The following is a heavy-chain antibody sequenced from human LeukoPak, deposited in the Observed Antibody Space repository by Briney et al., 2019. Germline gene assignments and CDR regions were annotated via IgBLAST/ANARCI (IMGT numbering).Heavy chain of an antibody. Sequence: GGSLRLSCVASGLSVSSNYMSWVRQAPGKGLEWVSVIYRDGSSYYAESVKGRFTISRDNSKNTLYIQMNSLRAEDTAVYYCARSYYDILIGYYQYFDYWGQGTLVTVSS. CDR1: GLSVSSNY. D-gene: IGHD3-9*01. CDR3: ARSYYDILIGYYQYFDY. V-gene: IGHV3-66*01. J-gene: IGHJ4*02. CDR2: IYRDGSS.